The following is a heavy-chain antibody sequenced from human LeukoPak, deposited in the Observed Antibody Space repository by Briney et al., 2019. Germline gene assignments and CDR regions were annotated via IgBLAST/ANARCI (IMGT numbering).Heavy chain of an antibody. D-gene: IGHD3-10*01. Sequence: GGSLGLSCAASGFTFSNYAVSWVRQTTGKGLEWVSTISDSGASTYYADSVKGRFTISRDNSKNTLYLQMNSLRDEDTAVYYCAKVPYSDYGAGRPPFMDVWGQGTTVAISS. CDR1: GFTFSNYA. V-gene: IGHV3-23*01. J-gene: IGHJ6*02. CDR2: ISDSGAST. CDR3: AKVPYSDYGAGRPPFMDV.